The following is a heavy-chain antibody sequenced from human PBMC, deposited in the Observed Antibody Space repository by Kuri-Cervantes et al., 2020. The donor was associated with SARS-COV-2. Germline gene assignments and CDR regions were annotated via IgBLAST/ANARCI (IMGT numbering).Heavy chain of an antibody. CDR1: GFTFSSYA. Sequence: GESLKISGPASGFTFSSYAMSGVRQAPGKGLEGVSAISGSGGSTYYADAVKGRFTISRDNSKNTLYLQRNSLRAEDTAVYYCAKDRGSGGTWYYSDYWGQGTLVTVSS. CDR2: ISGSGGST. J-gene: IGHJ4*02. V-gene: IGHV3-23*01. CDR3: AKDRGSGGTWYYSDY. D-gene: IGHD2-15*01.